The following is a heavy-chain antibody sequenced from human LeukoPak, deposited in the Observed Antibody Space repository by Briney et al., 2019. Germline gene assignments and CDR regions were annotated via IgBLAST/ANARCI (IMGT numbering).Heavy chain of an antibody. J-gene: IGHJ5*02. CDR2: INHSGST. V-gene: IGHV4-34*01. D-gene: IGHD2-15*01. Sequence: PSETLSLTCAVYGGSFSGYYWSWIRQPPGKGLEWIGEINHSGSTNYNPSLKSRVTISVDTSKNQFSLKLSSVTAADTAVYYCARGRREVVAATYNWFDPWGQGTLVTVSS. CDR3: ARGRREVVAATYNWFDP. CDR1: GGSFSGYY.